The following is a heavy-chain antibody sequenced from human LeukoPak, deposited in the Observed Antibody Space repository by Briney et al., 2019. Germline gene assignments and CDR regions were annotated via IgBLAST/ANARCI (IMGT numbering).Heavy chain of an antibody. CDR1: GGSISTYY. V-gene: IGHV4-59*01. CDR3: ARIYYDSGAYYRRAFDI. J-gene: IGHJ3*02. Sequence: RPSETLSLTCTVSGGSISTYYWSWIRQPPGKGLEWIAYIYNSGSTNSNPSLKSRVTISVDTSKNQFSLRLSSVTAADTAVCYCARIYYDSGAYYRRAFDIWGQGTMVSVSS. CDR2: IYNSGST. D-gene: IGHD3-22*01.